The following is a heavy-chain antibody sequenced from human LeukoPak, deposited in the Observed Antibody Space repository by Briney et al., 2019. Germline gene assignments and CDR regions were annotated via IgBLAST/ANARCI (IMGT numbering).Heavy chain of an antibody. Sequence: ASVKVSCKVSGYSLSQLSMHWVRQAPGKGLEWMGGFDPEDGETIYAQKFQGRVTMTEDTSTDTAYMELSSLRSEDTAVYYCATWIQLWKMGLSSFWGQGTLVTVPS. CDR1: GYSLSQLS. J-gene: IGHJ4*02. CDR2: FDPEDGET. D-gene: IGHD5-18*01. CDR3: ATWIQLWKMGLSSF. V-gene: IGHV1-24*01.